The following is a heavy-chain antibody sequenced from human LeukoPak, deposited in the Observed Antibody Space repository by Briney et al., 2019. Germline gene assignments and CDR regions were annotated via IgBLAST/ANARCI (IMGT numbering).Heavy chain of an antibody. V-gene: IGHV3-9*03. CDR3: AKDKDSGSSDAFDI. Sequence: GGSLRLSCAASGFTFDDYAMHWVRQAPGKGLEWVAGISWNSGSIGYADSVKGRFTISRDNAKNSLYLQMNSLRAEDMALYYCAKDKDSGSSDAFDIWGQGTMVTVSS. D-gene: IGHD1-26*01. CDR1: GFTFDDYA. J-gene: IGHJ3*02. CDR2: ISWNSGSI.